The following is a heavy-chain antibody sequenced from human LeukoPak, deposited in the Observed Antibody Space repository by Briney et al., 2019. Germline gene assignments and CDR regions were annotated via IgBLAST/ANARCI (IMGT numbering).Heavy chain of an antibody. D-gene: IGHD6-13*01. J-gene: IGHJ4*02. Sequence: GGSLRLSCAASEFIFSGYWMNWVRQAPGKGLEWVANIKQDGSEKQSVDSVRGRFTISRDNAKNSLYLQMNSLRVEDTAVYYCARDGFVGAADYWGQGTLVTVSS. CDR3: ARDGFVGAADY. CDR1: EFIFSGYW. V-gene: IGHV3-7*01. CDR2: IKQDGSEK.